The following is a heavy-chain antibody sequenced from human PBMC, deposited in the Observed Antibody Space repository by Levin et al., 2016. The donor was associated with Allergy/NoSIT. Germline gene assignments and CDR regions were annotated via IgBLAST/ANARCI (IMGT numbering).Heavy chain of an antibody. Sequence: GGSLRLSCAASGFTFSNAWMSWVRQAPGKGLEWVGRIKSKTDGGTTDYAAPVKGRFTISRDDSKNTLYLQMNSLKTEDTAVYYCTTEQRITIFGVVIIDWFDPWGQGTLVTVSS. CDR2: IKSKTDGGTT. J-gene: IGHJ5*02. CDR1: GFTFSNAW. V-gene: IGHV3-15*01. D-gene: IGHD3-3*01. CDR3: TTEQRITIFGVVIIDWFDP.